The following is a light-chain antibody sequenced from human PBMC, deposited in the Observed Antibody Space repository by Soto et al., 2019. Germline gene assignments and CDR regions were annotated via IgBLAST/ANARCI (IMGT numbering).Light chain of an antibody. J-gene: IGLJ1*01. CDR3: SSFKGTNSFV. CDR2: EVS. CDR1: YSDIGAYNY. Sequence: QSALTQPPSASGSPGQSVTIPCTGTYSDIGAYNYVSWYQQRPGEAPKLIIYEVSKRPSGVPDRIFDSKSGTTASLTVSGLQADDEANYYCSSFKGTNSFVFGTGTKVTVL. V-gene: IGLV2-8*01.